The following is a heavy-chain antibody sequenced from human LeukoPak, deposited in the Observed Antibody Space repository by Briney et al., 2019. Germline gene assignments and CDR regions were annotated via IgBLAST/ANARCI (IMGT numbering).Heavy chain of an antibody. D-gene: IGHD2-2*01. CDR1: GGPISSGGYY. CDR3: ARHIVVVPARRRNNWFDP. CDR2: IYYSGST. Sequence: SQTLSLTCTVSGGPISSGGYYWSWIRQHPGKGLEWIGYIYYSGSTYYNPSLKSRVTISVDTSKNQFSLKLSSVTAADTAVYYCARHIVVVPARRRNNWFDPWGQGTLVTVSS. V-gene: IGHV4-31*03. J-gene: IGHJ5*02.